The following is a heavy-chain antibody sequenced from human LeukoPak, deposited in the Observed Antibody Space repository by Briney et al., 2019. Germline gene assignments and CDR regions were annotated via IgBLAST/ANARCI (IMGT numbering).Heavy chain of an antibody. CDR3: ARLPTGDY. Sequence: GGSLRLSCAASGFTVSSNYVSWVRQAPGKGLEWVSVIYSGGSTYYADSLKGRITISRDNAKNTVYLQMDSLRAEDTAVYYCARLPTGDYWGQGTLVTVSS. CDR1: GFTVSSNY. V-gene: IGHV3-53*01. J-gene: IGHJ4*02. CDR2: IYSGGST.